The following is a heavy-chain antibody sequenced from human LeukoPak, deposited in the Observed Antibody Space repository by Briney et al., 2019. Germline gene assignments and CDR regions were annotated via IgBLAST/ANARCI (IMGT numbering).Heavy chain of an antibody. V-gene: IGHV1-58*02. D-gene: IGHD1-7*01. CDR3: AAAEETGTSP. J-gene: IGHJ4*02. CDR2: IVVGSGNT. Sequence: SVKVSCKASGFTFTSSAMQWVRQARGQRLEWIGWIVVGSGNTNYAQKFQEGVTITRDMSTSTAYMELSSLRSEDTAVYYCAAAEETGTSPWGQGTLVTVSS. CDR1: GFTFTSSA.